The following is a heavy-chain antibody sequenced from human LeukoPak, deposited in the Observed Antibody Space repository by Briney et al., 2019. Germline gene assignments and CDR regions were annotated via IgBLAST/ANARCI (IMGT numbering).Heavy chain of an antibody. Sequence: PSETLSLTCTVSGGSVSSGSYYWSWIRQPPGKGLEWIGYIYYSGSTNYNPSLKSRVTISVDTSKNQFSLKLSSVTAADTAVYYCARLEAYSSSSGGWFDPWGQGTLVSVSS. V-gene: IGHV4-61*01. J-gene: IGHJ5*02. CDR2: IYYSGST. CDR3: ARLEAYSSSSGGWFDP. CDR1: GGSVSSGSYY. D-gene: IGHD6-6*01.